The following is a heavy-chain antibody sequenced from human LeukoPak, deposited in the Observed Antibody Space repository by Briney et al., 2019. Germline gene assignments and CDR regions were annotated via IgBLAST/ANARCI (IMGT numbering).Heavy chain of an antibody. CDR2: IIPNIGTA. CDR1: GGTFTIYA. J-gene: IGHJ5*02. Sequence: GSSVTVSFTASGGTFTIYAISWVRQAPGQGLEWMGGIIPNIGTANYTQKFQGRVTITADKSTSTAYMELSSLRSEDAAVYSCARLSGYCSGGSCPNWFDPWGQGTLVTVSS. CDR3: ARLSGYCSGGSCPNWFDP. V-gene: IGHV1-69*06. D-gene: IGHD2-15*01.